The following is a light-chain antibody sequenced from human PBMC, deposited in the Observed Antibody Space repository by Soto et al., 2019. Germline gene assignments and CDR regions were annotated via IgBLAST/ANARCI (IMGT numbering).Light chain of an antibody. Sequence: DIQMTQSPSTLSASVGDRVTITCRASQSISYWLAWYQQKPGKAPKLLIYTASSLESGVPSRFSGSGSGTEFTLTISSLQPDDFATYYCQQYNSYSWTFGQGTQVEMK. CDR1: QSISYW. V-gene: IGKV1-5*03. J-gene: IGKJ1*01. CDR2: TAS. CDR3: QQYNSYSWT.